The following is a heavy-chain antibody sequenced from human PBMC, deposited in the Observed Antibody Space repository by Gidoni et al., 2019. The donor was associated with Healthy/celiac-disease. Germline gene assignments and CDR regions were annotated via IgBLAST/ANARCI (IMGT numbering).Heavy chain of an antibody. CDR3: ARAFGEEERDYYYGMDV. D-gene: IGHD3-3*01. CDR2: IYHSGST. Sequence: YGVSGGSISSSNWWSWVRQPPGKGLEWIGEIYHSGSTNYNPSLKSRVTISVDKSKNQFSLKLSSVPAADTAVYYCARAFGEEERDYYYGMDVWGQGTTVTVSS. J-gene: IGHJ6*02. CDR1: GGSISSSNW. V-gene: IGHV4-4*02.